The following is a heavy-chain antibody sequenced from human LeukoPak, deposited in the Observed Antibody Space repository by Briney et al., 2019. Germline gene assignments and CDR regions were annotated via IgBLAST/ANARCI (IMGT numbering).Heavy chain of an antibody. D-gene: IGHD6-19*01. CDR3: ARTLYSSAWYGHGY. CDR2: INQDGSEL. V-gene: IGHV3-7*01. CDR1: GFTFNSGW. J-gene: IGHJ4*02. Sequence: GGSLRLSCAASGFTFNSGWMTWVRQAPGRGLEWVANINQDGSELYYVDSVKGRFTISRDNAKNSLYLQVNSLRAEDTAVYYCARTLYSSAWYGHGYWGQGTLVTVSS.